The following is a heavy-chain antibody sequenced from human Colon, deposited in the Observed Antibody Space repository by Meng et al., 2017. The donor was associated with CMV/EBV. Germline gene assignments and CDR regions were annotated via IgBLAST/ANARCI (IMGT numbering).Heavy chain of an antibody. D-gene: IGHD2-15*01. CDR3: TRNGGGPPSYYYGMDV. J-gene: IGHJ6*02. CDR2: IRSKANSYAT. Sequence: GGSLRLSCAASGFTFSGSAMHWVRQASGKGLEWVGRIRSKANSYATAYAASVKGRFTISRDDSKNTAYLQMNSLKTEDTAGYYCTRNGGGPPSYYYGMDVWGQGTTVTVSS. CDR1: GFTFSGSA. V-gene: IGHV3-73*01.